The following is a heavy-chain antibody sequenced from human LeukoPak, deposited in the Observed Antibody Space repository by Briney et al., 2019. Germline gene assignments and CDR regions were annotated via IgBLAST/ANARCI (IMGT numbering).Heavy chain of an antibody. CDR1: GGTFSSYA. CDR2: IIPIFGTA. CDR3: ATPGRGYSYPTDYYYYMDV. V-gene: IGHV1-69*05. J-gene: IGHJ6*03. Sequence: ASVKVSCKASGGTFSSYAISWVRQAPGQGLEWMGGIIPIFGTANYAQKFQGRVTITTDESTSTASMALSSLRSEDTAVYYCATPGRGYSYPTDYYYYMDVCGK. D-gene: IGHD5-18*01.